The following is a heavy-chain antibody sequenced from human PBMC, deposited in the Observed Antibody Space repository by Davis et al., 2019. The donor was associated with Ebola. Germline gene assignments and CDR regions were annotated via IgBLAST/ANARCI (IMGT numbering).Heavy chain of an antibody. CDR3: AKDVGCSSTSCSTDWFDP. V-gene: IGHV3-43*02. Sequence: GESLKISCAASGFTFDDYAMHWVRQAPGKGLEWVSLISGDGGSTYYADSVKGRFTISRDNSKNSLYLQMNSLRTEDTALYYCAKDVGCSSTSCSTDWFDPWGQGTLVTVSS. D-gene: IGHD2-2*01. CDR2: ISGDGGST. CDR1: GFTFDDYA. J-gene: IGHJ5*02.